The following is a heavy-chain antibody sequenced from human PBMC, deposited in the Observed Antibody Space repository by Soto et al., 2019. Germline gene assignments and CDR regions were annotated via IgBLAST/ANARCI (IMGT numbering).Heavy chain of an antibody. J-gene: IGHJ6*01. D-gene: IGHD5-12*01. CDR1: GGSISSGGYY. V-gene: IGHV4-31*03. CDR2: IYYSGST. Sequence: PSETLSLTCTVSGGSISSGGYYWSWIRHHPGKGLEWIGYIYYSGSTYYNPSLKSRVTISVDTSKNQFSLKLSSVTAADTAVYYCARESLGYSGYDQIYYYYGMDVWGQGTTLTVS. CDR3: ARESLGYSGYDQIYYYYGMDV.